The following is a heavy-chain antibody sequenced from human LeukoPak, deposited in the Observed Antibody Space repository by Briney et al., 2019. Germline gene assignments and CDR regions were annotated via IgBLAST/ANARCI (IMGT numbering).Heavy chain of an antibody. J-gene: IGHJ1*01. D-gene: IGHD3-22*01. V-gene: IGHV4-30-4*01. CDR2: IYYSGST. CDR3: ARVYYDSSGYQEYFQH. CDR1: GGSISSGDYY. Sequence: SQTLSLTCTVSGGSISSGDYYWSWIRQPPGKGLEWIGYIYYSGSTYYNPSLKSRVTISVDTSKNQFSLKLSSVTAADTAVYYCARVYYDSSGYQEYFQHWGQGTLVTVSS.